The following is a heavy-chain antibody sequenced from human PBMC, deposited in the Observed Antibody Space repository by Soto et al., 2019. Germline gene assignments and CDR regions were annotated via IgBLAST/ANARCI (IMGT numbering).Heavy chain of an antibody. V-gene: IGHV4-34*01. CDR2: INHSGST. J-gene: IGHJ4*02. CDR1: GGSFSGYY. Sequence: KPSETLSLTCAVYGGSFSGYYWSWIRQPPGKGLEWIGEINHSGSTNYNPSLKSRVTISVDTSKNQFSLKLSSVTAADTAVYYCARGTYYYDSSGYSRRSAFDYWGQGTLVTVSS. D-gene: IGHD3-22*01. CDR3: ARGTYYYDSSGYSRRSAFDY.